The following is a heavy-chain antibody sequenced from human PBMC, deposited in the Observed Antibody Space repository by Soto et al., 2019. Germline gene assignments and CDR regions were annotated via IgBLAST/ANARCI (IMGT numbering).Heavy chain of an antibody. CDR2: IIPISETK. CDR1: GGTFSSYA. Sequence: QVQLVQSGAEVKKPGSAVKVSCKASGGTFSSYAISWVRQAPGQGLEWMGGIIPISETKNYAQKFQGRVTITADESKSTAYMELSSLRSEDTAVYDCARSQGSSTSLEIYYYYYYGMDVWGQGTTVTVSS. CDR3: ARSQGSSTSLEIYYYYYYGMDV. D-gene: IGHD2-2*01. J-gene: IGHJ6*02. V-gene: IGHV1-69*01.